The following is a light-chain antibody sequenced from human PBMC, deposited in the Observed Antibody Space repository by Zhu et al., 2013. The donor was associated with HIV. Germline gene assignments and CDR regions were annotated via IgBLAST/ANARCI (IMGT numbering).Light chain of an antibody. CDR3: QQYHNWPPFT. J-gene: IGKJ3*01. V-gene: IGKV3-15*01. CDR2: GAS. Sequence: EIVLTQSPGTLSLPPGERVSLSCRAGQSVSSNLAWYQQKPGQAPRLLIYGASTRAIGIPARFSGSGSGTEFTLTISSLQSEDFVIYYCQQYHNWPPFTFGPGTKVDMK. CDR1: QSVSSN.